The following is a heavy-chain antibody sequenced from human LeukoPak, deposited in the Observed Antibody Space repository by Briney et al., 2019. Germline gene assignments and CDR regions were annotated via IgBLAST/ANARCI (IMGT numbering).Heavy chain of an antibody. CDR2: IYYSGST. Sequence: SETLSLTCTVSGGSISSSSYYWGWIRQPPGKGLEWSGSIYYSGSTYYNPSLKSRVTISIDTSKNQFSLKLSSVTAADTAVYYCARHRGPIAADGWFDPWGQGTLVTVSS. J-gene: IGHJ5*02. V-gene: IGHV4-39*01. CDR3: ARHRGPIAADGWFDP. CDR1: GGSISSSSYY. D-gene: IGHD6-13*01.